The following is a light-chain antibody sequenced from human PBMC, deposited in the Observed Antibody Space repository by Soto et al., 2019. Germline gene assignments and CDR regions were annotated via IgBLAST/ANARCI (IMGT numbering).Light chain of an antibody. CDR1: ERVSSY. CDR3: QQYNNWWT. Sequence: EIVLTQSPGTLSLSPGERATLSCRASERVSSYLAWYHQKPGQAPRLLIYDSSKRATGIPARFNGSGSETDFTLTISSLEPEDFAVYYCQQYNNWWTFGQGTKVDI. CDR2: DSS. V-gene: IGKV3-11*01. J-gene: IGKJ1*01.